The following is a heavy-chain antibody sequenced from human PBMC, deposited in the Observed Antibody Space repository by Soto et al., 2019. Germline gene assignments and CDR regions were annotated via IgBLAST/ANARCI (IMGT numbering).Heavy chain of an antibody. D-gene: IGHD3-3*01. CDR1: AYSFTDYA. J-gene: IGHJ2*01. Sequence: QVELVQSGTEVKKPGASVKIPCKASAYSFTDYAIHWLRQAPGHRLEWMGWINAGNGETKYSQKLQNRVTITRDTSANTAYMGLTNLTSEDTALYFCARSVTIFGVVSDTPFDLWGRGSLVSVSS. CDR3: ARSVTIFGVVSDTPFDL. V-gene: IGHV1-3*01. CDR2: INAGNGET.